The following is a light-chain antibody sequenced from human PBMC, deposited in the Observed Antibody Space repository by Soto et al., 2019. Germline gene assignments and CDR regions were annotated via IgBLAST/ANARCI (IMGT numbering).Light chain of an antibody. Sequence: EIVLTQSPVTLSLSPGERATLSCRTSQSVSNNYLAWYQQKPGQAPRLLIYGASNRATGIPDRFSGNGSGTDFTLTISRLEPEDFAVYYCQQYTSPLTFGGGTKVDIK. CDR3: QQYTSPLT. CDR1: QSVSNNY. CDR2: GAS. V-gene: IGKV3-20*01. J-gene: IGKJ4*01.